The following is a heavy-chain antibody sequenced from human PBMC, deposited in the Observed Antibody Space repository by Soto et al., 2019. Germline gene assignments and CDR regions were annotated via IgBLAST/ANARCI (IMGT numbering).Heavy chain of an antibody. CDR1: GGTFSSHA. D-gene: IGHD3-22*01. V-gene: IGHV1-69*13. CDR3: ARDGTTYYYASSGYSFPPWFDP. J-gene: IGHJ5*02. Sequence: ASVKVSCKASGGTFSSHAISWVRQAPGQGLEGMGGIIPIFGTANYAQKFQGRVTITADESTSTAYMELSSLRSEDTAVYYCARDGTTYYYASSGYSFPPWFDPWGQGTLVTVSS. CDR2: IIPIFGTA.